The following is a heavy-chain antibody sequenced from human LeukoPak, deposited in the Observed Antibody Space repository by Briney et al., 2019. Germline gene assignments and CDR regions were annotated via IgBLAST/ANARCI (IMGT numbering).Heavy chain of an antibody. J-gene: IGHJ4*02. CDR1: GFTFSNYG. Sequence: PGRSLRLSCAASGFTFSNYGMHWVRQTPGKGLEWVALISYDGSSKYYADSVKGRFTISRDNSKNSLYLQMNSLRPEDTAVYYCAKDHQASMATLLFDFWGQGSLVTVSS. V-gene: IGHV3-30*18. CDR2: ISYDGSSK. CDR3: AKDHQASMATLLFDF. D-gene: IGHD5-24*01.